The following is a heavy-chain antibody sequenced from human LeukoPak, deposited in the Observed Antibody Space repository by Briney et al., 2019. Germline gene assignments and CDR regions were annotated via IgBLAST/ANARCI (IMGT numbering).Heavy chain of an antibody. CDR2: IYDSGST. V-gene: IGHV4-39*07. J-gene: IGHJ3*02. Sequence: SETLSLTCTVSGGSIRGSYYYWGWIRQPPGKGLEWIGSIYDSGSTYYNPSLKSRVTISVDTSKNQFSLKLSSVTAADTAVYYCARGEYYYDSSGYYAPDAFDIWGQGTMVTVSS. D-gene: IGHD3-22*01. CDR3: ARGEYYYDSSGYYAPDAFDI. CDR1: GGSIRGSYYY.